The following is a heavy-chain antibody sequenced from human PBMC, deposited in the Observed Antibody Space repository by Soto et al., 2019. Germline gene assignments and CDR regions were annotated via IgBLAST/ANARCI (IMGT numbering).Heavy chain of an antibody. Sequence: GGSLRLSCAASGFTFSSYAISWVRQAPGKGLEWVSAIRGSGGSTYYADPVKGRFTISRDNSKNTLYLQMNSPRAEDTAVYYCATPLWSSGYSQFDYWGQGTLVTVSS. CDR1: GFTFSSYA. CDR2: IRGSGGST. CDR3: ATPLWSSGYSQFDY. D-gene: IGHD3-22*01. V-gene: IGHV3-23*01. J-gene: IGHJ4*02.